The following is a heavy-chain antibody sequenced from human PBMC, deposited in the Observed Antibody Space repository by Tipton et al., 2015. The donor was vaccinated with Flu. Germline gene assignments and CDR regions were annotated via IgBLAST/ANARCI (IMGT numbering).Heavy chain of an antibody. CDR1: GYTFVRYY. Sequence: QLVQSGAEVRKPGASLEVSCKASGYTFVRYYMHWVRQAPGQGLEWMGVINPSGGSTGYAQKFQGRVTMTRDTSTNSIYMALSSLRSEDTAVYFCARVLQNYGCNSVNAFDSWGQGTMVTVSS. J-gene: IGHJ3*02. D-gene: IGHD4-23*01. CDR2: INPSGGST. V-gene: IGHV1-46*01. CDR3: ARVLQNYGCNSVNAFDS.